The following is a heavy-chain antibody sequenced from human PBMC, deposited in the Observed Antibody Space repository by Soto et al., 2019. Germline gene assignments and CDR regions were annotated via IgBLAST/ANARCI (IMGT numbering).Heavy chain of an antibody. V-gene: IGHV4-59*01. Sequence: SETLSLTCTVSGDSISNYYWSWIRQPPGKGLEWIGNIWHSGNTRYNPSLKSRVTISPDTSKNQFSLKLSSATAADTAVYYCARRAVETATVGAPRNCFDPWGQGTLVTVSS. CDR3: ARRAVETATVGAPRNCFDP. D-gene: IGHD4-4*01. CDR2: IWHSGNT. J-gene: IGHJ5*02. CDR1: GDSISNYY.